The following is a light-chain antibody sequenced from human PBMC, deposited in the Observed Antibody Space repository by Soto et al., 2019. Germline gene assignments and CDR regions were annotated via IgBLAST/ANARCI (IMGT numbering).Light chain of an antibody. CDR3: QQSYGTPLT. CDR1: QSINSS. Sequence: DIQMTQSPSSLSASVGDRVTITCRASQSINSSLDWYQQKAGKAPKLLIYSASSLESGVPSRFSGSGSGTDFSLTISSLQPEDFATYYCQQSYGTPLTFGGGTKVEIK. V-gene: IGKV1-39*01. J-gene: IGKJ4*01. CDR2: SAS.